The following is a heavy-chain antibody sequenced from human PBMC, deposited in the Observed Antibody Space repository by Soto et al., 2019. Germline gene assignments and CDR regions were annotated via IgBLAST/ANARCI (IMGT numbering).Heavy chain of an antibody. V-gene: IGHV2-5*01. CDR2: IYWNYDK. CDR1: VFSRSTYVIC. J-gene: IGHJ4*02. Sequence: SGATLFNPRHTLRLTCTLSVFSRSTYVICWGVIRQPPGNAPEWLALIYWNYDKRYSPSLKSRLTIAKDTSKNLVVLTMTNVDPVDAATYYCVKSTDRSPYDYWGQGTLVTVSS. CDR3: VKSTDRSPYDY.